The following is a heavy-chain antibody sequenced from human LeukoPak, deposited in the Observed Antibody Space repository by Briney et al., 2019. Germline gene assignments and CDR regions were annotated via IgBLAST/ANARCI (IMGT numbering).Heavy chain of an antibody. CDR3: ARDGRYITYYDFWSGSPIDY. Sequence: GASVKVSCKASGYTFTSYDINWVRQAPGQGLEWMGWISAYNGNTNYAQKLQGRVTMTTDTSTSTAYMELRSLRSDDTAVYYCARDGRYITYYDFWSGSPIDYWGQGTLVTVSS. D-gene: IGHD3-3*01. V-gene: IGHV1-18*01. J-gene: IGHJ4*02. CDR2: ISAYNGNT. CDR1: GYTFTSYD.